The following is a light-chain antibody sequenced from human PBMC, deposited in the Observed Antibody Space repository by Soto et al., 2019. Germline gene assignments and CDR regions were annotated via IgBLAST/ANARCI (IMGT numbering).Light chain of an antibody. J-gene: IGKJ1*01. V-gene: IGKV1-12*02. CDR3: QEADGFPWR. CDR1: QGITNG. CDR2: GAS. Sequence: DIQMTQSPSSVSASVGDSVTMTCRASQGITNGLAWYQQKPGKAPKPLIYGASSLQSGVPSRFSGGGSGTEFILNITGLQTEDFATYFCQEADGFPWRFGHGTRVEMK.